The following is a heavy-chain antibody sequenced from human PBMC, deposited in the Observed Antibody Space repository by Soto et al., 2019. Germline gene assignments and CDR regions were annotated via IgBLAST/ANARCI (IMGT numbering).Heavy chain of an antibody. D-gene: IGHD6-19*01. J-gene: IGHJ6*02. CDR3: SAVAGTGYYYGMDV. CDR2: INAGNGNT. Sequence: ASVKVSCKASGYTFTSYAMHWVRQAPGQRLEWMGWINAGNGNTKYSQKFQGRVTITRDTSASTAYMELSSLRSEDTAVYYCSAVAGTGYYYGMDVWGQGTTVTVSS. V-gene: IGHV1-3*01. CDR1: GYTFTSYA.